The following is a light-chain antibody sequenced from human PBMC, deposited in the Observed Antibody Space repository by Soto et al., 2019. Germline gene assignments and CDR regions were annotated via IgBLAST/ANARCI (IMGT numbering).Light chain of an antibody. CDR1: QSVSTY. V-gene: IGKV3-11*01. CDR2: DAS. J-gene: IGKJ5*01. Sequence: GERATLSCRASQSVSTYLGWYQQKPGQAPRLLIYDASNRATGIPARFSGSGSGTDFTLTISSLEPEDFAVYYCQQRSNWITFGQGTRLEIK. CDR3: QQRSNWIT.